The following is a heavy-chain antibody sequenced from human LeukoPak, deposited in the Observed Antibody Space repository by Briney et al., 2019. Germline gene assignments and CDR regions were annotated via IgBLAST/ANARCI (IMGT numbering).Heavy chain of an antibody. CDR3: ARDSSNYDSSGYLYAFDI. CDR2: IYSGGST. J-gene: IGHJ3*02. D-gene: IGHD3-22*01. V-gene: IGHV3-66*01. Sequence: GGSLRLSCAASGFTFSNYAMSWVRQAPGKGLEWVSVIYSGGSTYYADSVKGRFTISRDNSKNTLYLQMNSLRAEDTAVYYCARDSSNYDSSGYLYAFDIWGQGTMVTVSS. CDR1: GFTFSNYA.